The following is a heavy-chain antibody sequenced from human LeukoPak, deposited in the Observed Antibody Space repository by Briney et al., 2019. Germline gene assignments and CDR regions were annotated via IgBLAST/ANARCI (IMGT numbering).Heavy chain of an antibody. V-gene: IGHV4-59*01. D-gene: IGHD6-19*01. Sequence: PSETLSLTCTVSGGSISSYYWSWIRQPPGKGLEWIGYIHYSGSTNYNPSLKSRVTISVDTSKNQFSLKLSSVTAADTAVYYCARARVAGKRPYYFDYWGQGTLVTVSS. CDR1: GGSISSYY. CDR3: ARARVAGKRPYYFDY. CDR2: IHYSGST. J-gene: IGHJ4*02.